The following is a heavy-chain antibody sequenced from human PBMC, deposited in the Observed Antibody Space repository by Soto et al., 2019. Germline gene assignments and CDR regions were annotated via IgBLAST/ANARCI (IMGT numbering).Heavy chain of an antibody. CDR1: GVSISSGDYY. D-gene: IGHD3-22*01. CDR3: ARDVGLYDSSGFNFDY. V-gene: IGHV4-30-4*01. J-gene: IGHJ4*02. Sequence: SETLSLTCTVSGVSISSGDYYWSWIRQPPGKGLEWIGYIYYSENTYSNQSLKSRVAISGDTSKNQFSLKLSSVTAADTSVYYCARDVGLYDSSGFNFDYWGQGTLVTVSS. CDR2: IYYSENT.